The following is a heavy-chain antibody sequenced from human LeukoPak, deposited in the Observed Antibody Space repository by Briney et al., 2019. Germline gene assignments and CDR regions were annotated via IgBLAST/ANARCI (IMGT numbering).Heavy chain of an antibody. J-gene: IGHJ4*02. D-gene: IGHD6-19*01. CDR1: GYTFTGYY. Sequence: ASVKVSCKASGYTFTGYYMHWVRQAPGQGLEWMGRINPNSGGTNYAQKFQGWVTMTRDTSTSTVYMELSSLRSEDTAVYYCAREFSSGWREPKDYWGQGTLVTVSS. CDR3: AREFSSGWREPKDY. V-gene: IGHV1-2*04. CDR2: INPNSGGT.